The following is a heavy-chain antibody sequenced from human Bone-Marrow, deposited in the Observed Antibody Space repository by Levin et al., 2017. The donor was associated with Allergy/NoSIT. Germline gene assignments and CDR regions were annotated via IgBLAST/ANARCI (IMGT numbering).Heavy chain of an antibody. CDR3: ARDRGEVPTQYLDH. J-gene: IGHJ4*02. Sequence: GGSLRLSCAATGFTFSGYYMSWVRQTPGKGLEWVSYISSSGTTRKYADSVNGRFTISRDNAKNLLYLQMNSLRAEDTAVYYCARDRGEVPTQYLDHWGQGTLVTVSS. CDR1: GFTFSGYY. V-gene: IGHV3-11*01. D-gene: IGHD3-10*01. CDR2: ISSSGTTR.